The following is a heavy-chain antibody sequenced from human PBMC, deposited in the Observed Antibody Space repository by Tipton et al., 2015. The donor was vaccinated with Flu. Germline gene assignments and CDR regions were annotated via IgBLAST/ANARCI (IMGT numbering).Heavy chain of an antibody. CDR3: ARGPLPDSNWYNGMDV. Sequence: QLVQSGGTLVQPGGSLRLSCAASGFTFSSYDMHWVRQATGGGLQWVSGIDSAGDTYYLDTVKGRFTISRDNAKNSLYLQMNSLRAGDTAVYFCARGPLPDSNWYNGMDVWGQGTTVTVSS. D-gene: IGHD6-13*01. V-gene: IGHV3-13*01. CDR1: GFTFSSYD. J-gene: IGHJ6*02. CDR2: IDSAGDT.